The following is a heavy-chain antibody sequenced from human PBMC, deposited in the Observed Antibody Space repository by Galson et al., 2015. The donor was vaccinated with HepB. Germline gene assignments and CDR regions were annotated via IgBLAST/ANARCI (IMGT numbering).Heavy chain of an antibody. CDR2: ISYDGSNE. Sequence: SLRLSCAASGFTFSSYAMHWVRQAPGKGLEWVAVISYDGSNEYYADSVKGRFTISRDNSKNTLYLQMNSLRAEDTAVYYCARDQYSSSWYGMTYYYYYYGMDVWGQGTTVTVSS. CDR3: ARDQYSSSWYGMTYYYYYYGMDV. CDR1: GFTFSSYA. D-gene: IGHD6-13*01. J-gene: IGHJ6*02. V-gene: IGHV3-30*04.